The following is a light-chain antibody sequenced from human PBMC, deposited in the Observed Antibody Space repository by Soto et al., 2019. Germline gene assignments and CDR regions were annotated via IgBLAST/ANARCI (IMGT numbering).Light chain of an antibody. CDR2: DAS. V-gene: IGKV1-5*01. CDR1: QSISSW. J-gene: IGKJ4*01. CDR3: QQYSNWPPLT. Sequence: DIQMTQSPSTLSASVGDRVTITCRASQSISSWLAWYQQKPGKAPKLLIYDASSLESGVPARFSGSGSGTEFTLTISSLQSEDFAVYYCQQYSNWPPLTFGGGTKVDIK.